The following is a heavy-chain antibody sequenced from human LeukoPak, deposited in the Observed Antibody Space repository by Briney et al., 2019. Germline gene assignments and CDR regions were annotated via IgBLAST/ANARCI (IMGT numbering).Heavy chain of an antibody. CDR2: ISGSGGST. D-gene: IGHD3-3*01. CDR3: PKILEDYFFTGGFAP. Sequence: GGSLRLSCAASGFTLSSYAMSWVRQAPGKGLEWVSAISGSGGSTYYADSVKGRFTISRDNSKNTLYLQMNSLRAADTAVYYCPKILEDYFFTGGFAPWGRGPLATVPS. V-gene: IGHV3-23*01. CDR1: GFTLSSYA. J-gene: IGHJ5*02.